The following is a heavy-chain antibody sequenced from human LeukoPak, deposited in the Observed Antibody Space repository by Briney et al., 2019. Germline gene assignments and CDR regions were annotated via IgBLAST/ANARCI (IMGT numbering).Heavy chain of an antibody. J-gene: IGHJ5*02. CDR2: IYYSGST. CDR3: ARGQPIEYSSSVWFDP. CDR1: GGSISSYC. V-gene: IGHV4-30-4*08. D-gene: IGHD6-6*01. Sequence: SETLSLTCTVSGGSISSYCWSWIRQPPGKGLEWIGCIYYSGSTYYNPSLKSRVTISVDTSKNQFSLKLSSVTAADTAVYYCARGQPIEYSSSVWFDPWGQGTLVTVSS.